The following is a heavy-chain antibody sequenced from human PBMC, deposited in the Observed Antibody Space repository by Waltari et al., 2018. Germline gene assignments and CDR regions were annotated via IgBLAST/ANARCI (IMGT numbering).Heavy chain of an antibody. CDR1: GYTFTGYY. CDR2: INPNSGGT. CDR3: ARELEPYYYDSSGYYSYNWFDP. J-gene: IGHJ5*02. Sequence: QVQLVQSGAEVKKPGASVKVSCKASGYTFTGYYMHWVRQAPGQGLEWMGRINPNSGGTNYAQKFQGRVTMTRDTSISTAYMELSRLRSDDTAVYYCARELEPYYYDSSGYYSYNWFDPWGQGTLVTVSS. V-gene: IGHV1-2*06. D-gene: IGHD3-22*01.